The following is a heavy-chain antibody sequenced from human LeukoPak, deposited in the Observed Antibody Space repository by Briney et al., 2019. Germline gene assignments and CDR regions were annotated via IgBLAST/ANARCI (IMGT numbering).Heavy chain of an antibody. CDR1: GFTFSSYR. V-gene: IGHV3-21*01. D-gene: IGHD2-21*01. Sequence: GGSLRLSCAASGFTFSSYRMNWVRQAPGKGLEWVSSISSSSSYIYYADSVKGRFTISRDNAKNSLYLQMNSLRAEDTAVYYCARDMVVNAIRTWYFDLWGRGTLVTVSS. CDR2: ISSSSSYI. CDR3: ARDMVVNAIRTWYFDL. J-gene: IGHJ2*01.